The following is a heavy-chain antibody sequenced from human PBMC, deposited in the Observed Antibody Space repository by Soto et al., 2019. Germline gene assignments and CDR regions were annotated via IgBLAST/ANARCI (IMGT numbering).Heavy chain of an antibody. V-gene: IGHV1-8*01. CDR1: GYTFTSYD. CDR2: MNPNSGNT. J-gene: IGHJ5*02. CDR3: ARRRRLRVGFDP. Sequence: QVQLVQSGAEVKKPGASVKVSCKASGYTFTSYDINWVRQATGQGLEWMGWMNPNSGNTGYAQKCQGRVTMTRNTARSTAYMALSSLRSEDTPVYYCARRRRLRVGFDPWGQGTLVTVSS.